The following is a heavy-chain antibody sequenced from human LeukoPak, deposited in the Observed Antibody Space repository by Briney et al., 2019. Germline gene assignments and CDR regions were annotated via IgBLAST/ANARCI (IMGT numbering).Heavy chain of an antibody. CDR3: ARDVGAIPFDY. CDR1: GFTFSSYS. V-gene: IGHV3-21*01. CDR2: ISSSSSYI. Sequence: GGSLRLSCAASGFTFSSYSMTWVRQAPGKGLEWVSSISSSSSYIYYADSVKGRFTISRDNAKNSLYLQMNSLRAEDTAVYYCARDVGAIPFDYWGQGTLVTVSS. D-gene: IGHD1-26*01. J-gene: IGHJ4*02.